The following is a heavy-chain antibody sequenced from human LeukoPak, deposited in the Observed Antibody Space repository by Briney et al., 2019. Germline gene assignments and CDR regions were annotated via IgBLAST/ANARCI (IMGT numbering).Heavy chain of an antibody. J-gene: IGHJ5*02. Sequence: ASVKVSCKASGYTFTRYGVNWVRQAPGQGLEWMGWISTYDAKTNYAQKVQGRVPMTTDTSTSTVYMELRSLRSDDTAIYYCARDLGLKGPDWFDPWGQGTLVTVSS. CDR3: ARDLGLKGPDWFDP. D-gene: IGHD1-14*01. CDR2: ISTYDAKT. CDR1: GYTFTRYG. V-gene: IGHV1-18*01.